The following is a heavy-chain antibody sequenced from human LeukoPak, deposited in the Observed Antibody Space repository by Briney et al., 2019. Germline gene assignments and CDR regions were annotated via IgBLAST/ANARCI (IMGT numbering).Heavy chain of an antibody. CDR2: IYPGDSDT. CDR3: VRHSPILAVAGTEFDY. Sequence: GESLKISCKGSGYSFTSYWIGWVRQMPGKGLEWMGIIYPGDSDTRYSPSFQGQVTISADKSISTAYLQWSSLKASDTAMYYCVRHSPILAVAGTEFDYWGQGTLVTVSS. CDR1: GYSFTSYW. D-gene: IGHD6-19*01. V-gene: IGHV5-51*01. J-gene: IGHJ4*02.